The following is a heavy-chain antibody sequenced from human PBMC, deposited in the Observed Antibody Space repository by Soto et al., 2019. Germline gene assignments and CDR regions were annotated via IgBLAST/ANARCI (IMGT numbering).Heavy chain of an antibody. CDR1: GGTFSSYA. D-gene: IGHD2-2*01. J-gene: IGHJ2*01. CDR2: IIPIFGTA. V-gene: IGHV1-69*01. Sequence: QVQLVQSGAEVKKPGSSVKVSCKASGGTFSSYAISWVRQAPGQGLEWMGGIIPIFGTANYAQKFQGRVTITADESXSXXYMELSSLRSEDTAXXXXXXXXXXXXXXTSCYRNWXXDLWGXXTL. CDR3: XXXXXXXXXXTSCYRNWXXDL.